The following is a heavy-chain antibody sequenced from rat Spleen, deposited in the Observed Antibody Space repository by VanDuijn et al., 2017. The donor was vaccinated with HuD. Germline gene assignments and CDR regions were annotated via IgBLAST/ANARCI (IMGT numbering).Heavy chain of an antibody. V-gene: IGHV5-29*01. J-gene: IGHJ2*01. CDR1: GFTFSNFG. CDR3: ARDNDYYFDY. D-gene: IGHD1-10*01. CDR2: ITNSGAST. Sequence: EVQLVESGGDLVQPGRSLKLSCAASGFTFSNFGMAWVRQAPTKGLEWVASITNSGASTYYPDSVKGRFTISRDNAQNTLYLQMNSLRSEDTATYYCARDNDYYFDYWGQGVMVTVSS.